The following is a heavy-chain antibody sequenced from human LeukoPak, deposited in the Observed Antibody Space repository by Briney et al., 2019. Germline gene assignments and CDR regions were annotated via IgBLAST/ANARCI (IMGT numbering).Heavy chain of an antibody. CDR1: GFTFNNYA. J-gene: IGHJ4*02. D-gene: IGHD5-18*01. V-gene: IGHV3-23*01. CDR3: AKDDVMDTAMVGGP. CDR2: ISGSGATT. Sequence: GGSLRLSCAASGFTFNNYAMTWVRQAPGKGLEWVSAISGSGATTYYADSVKGRFTISRDSSKNTLYLQMNSLRAEDTAVYYCAKDDVMDTAMVGGPWGQGTLVTVSS.